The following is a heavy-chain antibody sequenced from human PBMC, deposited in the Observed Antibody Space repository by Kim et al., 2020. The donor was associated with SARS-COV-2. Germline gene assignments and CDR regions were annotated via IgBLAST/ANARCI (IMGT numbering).Heavy chain of an antibody. CDR2: IKQDGSEK. Sequence: GGSLRLSCAASGFTFSSYWMSWVRQAPGKGLERVANIKQDGSEKYYVDSVKARFTIPRDNAENSLYLQMNSLRAEDTDVYYCAKDQYDYFHGMDVWGQGTTVTVSS. CDR3: AKDQYDYFHGMDV. J-gene: IGHJ6*02. D-gene: IGHD5-12*01. V-gene: IGHV3-7*01. CDR1: GFTFSSYW.